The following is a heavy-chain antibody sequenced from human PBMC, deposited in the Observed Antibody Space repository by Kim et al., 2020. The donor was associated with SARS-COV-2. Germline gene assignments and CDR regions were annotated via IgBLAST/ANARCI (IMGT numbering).Heavy chain of an antibody. CDR3: AKKKVYCSGGSCYFFHFDY. J-gene: IGHJ4*02. CDR2: ISYDGSNK. D-gene: IGHD2-15*01. Sequence: GGSLRLSCAASGFTFSSYGMHWVRQAPGKGLEWVAVISYDGSNKYYADSVKGRFTISRDNSKNTLYLQMNSLRAEDTAVYYCAKKKVYCSGGSCYFFHFDYWGQGTLVTVSS. V-gene: IGHV3-30*18. CDR1: GFTFSSYG.